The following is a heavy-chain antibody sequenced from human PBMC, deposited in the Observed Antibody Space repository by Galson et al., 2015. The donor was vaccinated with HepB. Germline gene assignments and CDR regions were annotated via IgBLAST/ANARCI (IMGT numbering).Heavy chain of an antibody. V-gene: IGHV3-21*01. Sequence: SLRLSCAASGFTFSSYSMNWVRQAPGKGLEWVSSISSSSSYIYYADSVKGRFTISRDNAKNSLYLQMNSLRAEDTAVYYCARDPPVGWLAQGGDYWGQGTLVTVSS. J-gene: IGHJ4*02. CDR1: GFTFSSYS. D-gene: IGHD6-19*01. CDR3: ARDPPVGWLAQGGDY. CDR2: ISSSSSYI.